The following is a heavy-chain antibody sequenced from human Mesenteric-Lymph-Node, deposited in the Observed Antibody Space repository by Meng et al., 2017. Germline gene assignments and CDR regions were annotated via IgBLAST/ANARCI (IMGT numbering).Heavy chain of an antibody. V-gene: IGHV4-4*02. J-gene: IGHJ4*02. CDR2: IYPSGST. CDR3: ARDGSVGAPGASDC. CDR1: VNPCTVSNW. D-gene: IGHD1-26*01. Sequence: LRSSCPDLVTTSHTLSSTCMCSVNPCTVSNWWRWVRPPQGKGLEWIGEIYPSGSTTYNPSLKSRVTISVDKSKNQFSLRLTSVTAADTAVYYCARDGSVGAPGASDCWGQEMPVTVSS.